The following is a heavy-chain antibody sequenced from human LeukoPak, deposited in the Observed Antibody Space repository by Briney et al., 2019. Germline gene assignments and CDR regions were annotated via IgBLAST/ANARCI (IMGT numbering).Heavy chain of an antibody. CDR2: IYDSESI. Sequence: SETLSLTCTVSGGSISGYYWSWVRQPPGKGLEWIGDIYDSESIKYNPSLQSRVTISADTSKNQFSLKLNSVTAADTAVYYCARDSASRGLDYWGQGTLVSVSS. CDR1: GGSISGYY. D-gene: IGHD3-10*01. CDR3: ARDSASRGLDY. V-gene: IGHV4-59*01. J-gene: IGHJ4*02.